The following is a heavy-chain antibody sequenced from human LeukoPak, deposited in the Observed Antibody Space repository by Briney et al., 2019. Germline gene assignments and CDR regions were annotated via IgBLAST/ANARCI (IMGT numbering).Heavy chain of an antibody. CDR3: TKDISLGDISSIDY. CDR2: IRFDGSRK. V-gene: IGHV3-30*02. D-gene: IGHD3-16*02. J-gene: IGHJ4*02. Sequence: GGSLRLSCETSGFVFSAYGLHWVRQAPGKGLEWVAFIRFDGSRKHYEDSVKGRFTISRDNSKNTVYLQMSSLKPEDTAVYYCTKDISLGDISSIDYWGRGTLVTVSS. CDR1: GFVFSAYG.